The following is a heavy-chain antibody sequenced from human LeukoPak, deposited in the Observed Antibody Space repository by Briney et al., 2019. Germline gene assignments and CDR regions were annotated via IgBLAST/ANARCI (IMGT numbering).Heavy chain of an antibody. V-gene: IGHV5-51*01. Sequence: GESLKISCKGSGYTFTSHWIAWVRQMPGKGLEWMGIVYPGDSDTRYNPSFQDQVTMSADKSITTAYLQWSSLKASDTAIYYCARQDYDSTGNFDSWGQGTLVTVSS. D-gene: IGHD3-22*01. J-gene: IGHJ4*02. CDR2: VYPGDSDT. CDR1: GYTFTSHW. CDR3: ARQDYDSTGNFDS.